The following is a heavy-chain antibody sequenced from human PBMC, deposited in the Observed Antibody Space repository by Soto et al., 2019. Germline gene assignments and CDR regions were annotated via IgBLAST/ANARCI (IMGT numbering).Heavy chain of an antibody. D-gene: IGHD3-10*01. Sequence: ASVKVSCKASGYTFTGYYMHWVRQAPGQGLEWMGWINPNSGGTNYAQKFQGWVTMTRDTSISTAYMELSRLRSDDTAVYYCARDRRTGEPPTQPDAFDIWGQGTMVTVSS. CDR1: GYTFTGYY. V-gene: IGHV1-2*04. J-gene: IGHJ3*02. CDR2: INPNSGGT. CDR3: ARDRRTGEPPTQPDAFDI.